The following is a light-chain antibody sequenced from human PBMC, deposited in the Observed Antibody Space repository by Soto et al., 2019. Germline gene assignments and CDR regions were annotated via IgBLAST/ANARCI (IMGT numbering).Light chain of an antibody. CDR3: QQSSN. J-gene: IGKJ5*01. CDR2: DAY. V-gene: IGKV3-11*01. Sequence: EVVLTQSPATLSLSPGERATLSCRASQPIGGYLAWYQQKPGQAPSLLIYDAYKRATGVPARFSGTGSGTDFSLTISSLEPEAFAVYYCQQSSNFGQGTRLEI. CDR1: QPIGGY.